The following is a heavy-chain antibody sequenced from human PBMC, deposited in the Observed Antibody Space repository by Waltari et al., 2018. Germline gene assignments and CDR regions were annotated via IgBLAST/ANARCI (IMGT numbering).Heavy chain of an antibody. CDR1: GGSMSNYY. CDR3: ARGWRSPLSP. Sequence: QVQLQESGPGLVKPSETLSLTCSVSGGSMSNYYWSWFRQPPGKGLEWIGYIDHSGNTNYNPSRKSRVTITIDTSKNQFSLKLISVTAADTAVYYCARGWRSPLSPWGQGMLVTVSS. V-gene: IGHV4-59*08. J-gene: IGHJ5*02. D-gene: IGHD3-10*01. CDR2: IDHSGNT.